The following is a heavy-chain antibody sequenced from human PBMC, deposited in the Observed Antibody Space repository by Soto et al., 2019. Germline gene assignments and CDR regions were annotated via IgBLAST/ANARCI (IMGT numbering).Heavy chain of an antibody. J-gene: IGHJ4*02. D-gene: IGHD3-22*01. CDR3: ASLSYYYDSSGYSNY. CDR1: GGSISSSSYY. Sequence: QLQLQESGPGLVKPSETLSLTCTVSGGSISSSSYYWGWIRQPPGKGLEWIGSIYYSGSTYYNPSLKSRVTISVDTSKNQFSLKLSSVTAADTAVYYCASLSYYYDSSGYSNYWGQGTLVTVSS. V-gene: IGHV4-39*01. CDR2: IYYSGST.